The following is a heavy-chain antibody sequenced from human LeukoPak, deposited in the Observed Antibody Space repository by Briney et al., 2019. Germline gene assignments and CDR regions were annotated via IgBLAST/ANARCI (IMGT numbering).Heavy chain of an antibody. V-gene: IGHV3-23*01. CDR1: GFIFSSYA. CDR3: ARDSGYDISRLDY. CDR2: ISGSGSST. D-gene: IGHD5-12*01. Sequence: PGGSLRLSCAASGFIFSSYAMSWVRQAPGKGLEWVSAISGSGSSTYYADSVKGRFTISRDNSRNTLYLQMNSLRAEDTAVYYCARDSGYDISRLDYWGQGTLVTVSS. J-gene: IGHJ4*02.